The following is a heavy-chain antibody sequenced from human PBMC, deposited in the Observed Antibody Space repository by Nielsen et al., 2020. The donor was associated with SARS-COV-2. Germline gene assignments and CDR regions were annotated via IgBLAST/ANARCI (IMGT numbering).Heavy chain of an antibody. Sequence: SETLSLTCTVSGGSISSGGYYWSWIRQHPGKGLEWIGYIYYSGSTNYNPSLKSRVTISVDTSKNQFSLKLSSVTVADTAVYYCAALGYCSNGLCYGDFDYWGQGILVTVSS. D-gene: IGHD2-8*01. J-gene: IGHJ4*02. CDR1: GGSISSGGYY. V-gene: IGHV4-31*03. CDR2: IYYSGST. CDR3: AALGYCSNGLCYGDFDY.